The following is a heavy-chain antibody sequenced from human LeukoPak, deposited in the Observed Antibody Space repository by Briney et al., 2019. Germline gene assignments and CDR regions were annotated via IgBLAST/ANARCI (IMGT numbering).Heavy chain of an antibody. V-gene: IGHV3-21*01. J-gene: IGHJ4*02. CDR2: ISSSSSYI. Sequence: PGGSLRLSCAASGFTFSSYSMNWVRQAPGKGLEWVSSISSSSSYIYYADSVKGRFTISRDNAKNSLYLQMNSLRAEDTAVYYCARDLHQTYYFDYWGQGTLVTVSS. CDR1: GFTFSSYS. D-gene: IGHD2-2*01. CDR3: ARDLHQTYYFDY.